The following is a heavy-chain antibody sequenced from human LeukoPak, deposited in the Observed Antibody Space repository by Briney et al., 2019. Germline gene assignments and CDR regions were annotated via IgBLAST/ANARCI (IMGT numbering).Heavy chain of an antibody. J-gene: IGHJ6*03. CDR3: ARYGVPYYYYYMDV. V-gene: IGHV4-59*01. Sequence: SETLSLTCTVSGGSISGYYWSWIRQPPGKGLQWIGYIFYSGRTNYNPSLNSRVTISVDTSKKQISLNLSSVTAADTATYYCARYGVPYYYYYMDVWGKGTTVTVFS. CDR1: GGSISGYY. D-gene: IGHD4-17*01. CDR2: IFYSGRT.